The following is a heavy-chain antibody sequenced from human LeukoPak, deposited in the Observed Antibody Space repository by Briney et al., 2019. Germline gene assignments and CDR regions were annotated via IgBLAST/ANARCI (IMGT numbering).Heavy chain of an antibody. CDR2: ISYDGSNK. CDR1: GFTFSSYA. J-gene: IGHJ6*02. Sequence: GGSLRLSCAASGFTFSSYAMHWVRQAPGKGLEWVAVISYDGSNKYYADSVKGRFTISRDNSKNTLYLQMNSLRAEDTAVYYCARALYHDFWSATYYYGMDVWGQGTTVTVS. CDR3: ARALYHDFWSATYYYGMDV. V-gene: IGHV3-30-3*01. D-gene: IGHD3-3*01.